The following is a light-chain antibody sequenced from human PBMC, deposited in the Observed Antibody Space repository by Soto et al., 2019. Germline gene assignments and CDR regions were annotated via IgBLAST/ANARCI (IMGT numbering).Light chain of an antibody. Sequence: QSALTQPASVSGSAGQSITISCTGTSSDVRKYNLVSWYQQYPGKAPKLMIYEDTKRPSGVSNRVSGFKSGNTASLTVSGLQAEDEADYFCSSQAGSRMVIFGGGTKLTVL. CDR3: SSQAGSRMVI. CDR1: SSDVRKYNL. V-gene: IGLV2-23*01. CDR2: EDT. J-gene: IGLJ2*01.